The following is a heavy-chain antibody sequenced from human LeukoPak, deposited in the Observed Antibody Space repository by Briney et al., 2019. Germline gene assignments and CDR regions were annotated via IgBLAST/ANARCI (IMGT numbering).Heavy chain of an antibody. V-gene: IGHV1-8*01. CDR3: ARGISGGAFDI. D-gene: IGHD3-16*01. CDR2: MNPNSGTT. CDR1: GYTFISYD. J-gene: IGHJ3*02. Sequence: GASVKVSCKASGYTFISYDFNWVRQATGQGLEWMGWMNPNSGTTSYAQKFQGRVSMTRNTSISTAYMELSSLTSEDTAVYYCARGISGGAFDIWGQGTMVTVSS.